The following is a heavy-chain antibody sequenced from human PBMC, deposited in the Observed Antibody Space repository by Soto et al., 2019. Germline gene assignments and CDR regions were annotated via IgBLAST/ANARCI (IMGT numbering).Heavy chain of an antibody. D-gene: IGHD6-19*01. J-gene: IGHJ5*02. CDR3: ATGVGGSGLNWFDP. Sequence: PSETLSLTCTFSGSSIIGYYWTWIRQSPERGLEWIGYIHYSGSANYNPSLNSRLTMSVDRSKSQFSMKLDSVTAADTAVYYCATGVGGSGLNWFDPWRQGTLVTVSS. V-gene: IGHV4-59*12. CDR2: IHYSGSA. CDR1: GSSIIGYY.